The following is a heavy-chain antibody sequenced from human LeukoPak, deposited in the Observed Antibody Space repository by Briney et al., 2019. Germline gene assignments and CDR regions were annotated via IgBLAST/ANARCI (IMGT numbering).Heavy chain of an antibody. D-gene: IGHD6-6*01. CDR3: ARDMGSSRLDY. J-gene: IGHJ4*02. CDR2: ISSSSSYI. V-gene: IGHV3-21*01. Sequence: GGSLRLSCATSGFTFSTYSMNWVRQAPGKGLEWVSSISSSSSYIYYADSVKGRFTISRDNAKNSLYLQVNSLRAEDTAVYSCARDMGSSRLDYWGQGTLVTVSS. CDR1: GFTFSTYS.